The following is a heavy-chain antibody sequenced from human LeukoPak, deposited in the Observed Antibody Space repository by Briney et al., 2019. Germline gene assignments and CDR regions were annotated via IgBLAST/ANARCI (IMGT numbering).Heavy chain of an antibody. V-gene: IGHV4-34*01. CDR1: GGSFSGYY. CDR3: ARGISLRARYCSSTSCYYYFDY. D-gene: IGHD2-2*01. J-gene: IGHJ4*02. Sequence: SETLSLTCAVYGGSFSGYYWSWIRQPPGKGLEWIGEINHSGSTNYNPSLKSRVTISVDTSKNQFSRKLSSVTAADTAVYYCARGISLRARYCSSTSCYYYFDYWGQGTLVTVSS. CDR2: INHSGST.